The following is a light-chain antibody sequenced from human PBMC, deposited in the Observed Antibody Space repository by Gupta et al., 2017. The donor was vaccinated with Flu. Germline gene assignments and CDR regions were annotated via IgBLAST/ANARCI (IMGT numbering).Light chain of an antibody. Sequence: PGTLSLSPGERATLDCRASQSVTNKYIAWYQQKPGQAPRLRSYAGSTRATEIPHRVSGRGSGTDFTLIINELEPEDVAIYYCQQYGSGPTFGGGTKVEI. CDR3: QQYGSGPT. J-gene: IGKJ4*01. CDR2: AGS. CDR1: QSVTNKY. V-gene: IGKV3-20*01.